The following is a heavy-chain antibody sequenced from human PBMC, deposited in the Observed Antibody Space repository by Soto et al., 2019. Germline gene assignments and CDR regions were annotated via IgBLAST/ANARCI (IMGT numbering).Heavy chain of an antibody. CDR1: RFTFSSYA. CDR3: AKDRVEATIGAFDY. V-gene: IGHV3-23*01. Sequence: GGSLRLSCAASRFTFSSYAMSWVRQAPGKGLEWVSAISGSGGSTYYADSVKGRFTISRDNSKNTLYLQMNSLRAEDTAVYYCAKDRVEATIGAFDYWGQGTLVTVSS. D-gene: IGHD1-26*01. J-gene: IGHJ4*02. CDR2: ISGSGGST.